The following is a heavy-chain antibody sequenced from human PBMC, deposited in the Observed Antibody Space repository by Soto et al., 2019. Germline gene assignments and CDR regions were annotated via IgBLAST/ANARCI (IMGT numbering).Heavy chain of an antibody. D-gene: IGHD5-18*01. V-gene: IGHV1-8*01. CDR2: MNPNSGNT. Sequence: QVQLVQSGAEVKKPGSSVKVSCKASGGTFTSYDINWVRQATGQGLEWMGWMNPNSGNTGYAQKFQGRVTMTMNTSISTAYMELSSLRSEATAVDYCAIGLKLWSLPLRYWGQGTLVTGSS. CDR1: GGTFTSYD. CDR3: AIGLKLWSLPLRY. J-gene: IGHJ4*02.